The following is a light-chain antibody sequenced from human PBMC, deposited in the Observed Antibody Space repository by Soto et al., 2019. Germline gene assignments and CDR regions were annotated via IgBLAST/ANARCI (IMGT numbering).Light chain of an antibody. CDR2: GAS. J-gene: IGKJ5*01. V-gene: IGKV3-20*01. CDR1: QYVSSSF. Sequence: EIELTQSPGTLSLSPGERATLSCRASQYVSSSFLAWIQQKPGLAPRLLIYGASSRATGIPDRFSGSGSGTDFTLTISRLESEEFAVYYCQQFGSSLQITFGQGTRLEIK. CDR3: QQFGSSLQIT.